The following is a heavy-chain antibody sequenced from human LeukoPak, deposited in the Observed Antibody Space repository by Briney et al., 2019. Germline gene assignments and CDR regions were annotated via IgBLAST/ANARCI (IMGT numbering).Heavy chain of an antibody. D-gene: IGHD4-23*01. CDR3: ARDFGGNSFDY. Sequence: GGFLRLSCAASGSTFSSYSMNWVRQAPGKGLEWVSSISSSSSYIYYADSVKGRFTISRDNAKNSLYLQMNSLRAEDTAVYYCARDFGGNSFDYWGQGTLVTVSS. V-gene: IGHV3-21*01. J-gene: IGHJ4*02. CDR1: GSTFSSYS. CDR2: ISSSSSYI.